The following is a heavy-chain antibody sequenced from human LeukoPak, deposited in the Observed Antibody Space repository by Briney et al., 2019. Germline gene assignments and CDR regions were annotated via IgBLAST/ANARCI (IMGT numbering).Heavy chain of an antibody. V-gene: IGHV4-34*01. D-gene: IGHD6-13*01. J-gene: IGHJ5*02. CDR1: GGSISSYY. Sequence: SETLSLTCSVSGGSISSYYWSWIRQPPGKGLEWIGEINHSGSTNYNPTLKSRVTISVDTSKNQFSLKLSSVTAADTAVYYCARSRSLIVGSSSWYSWFGPWGQGTLVTVSS. CDR2: INHSGST. CDR3: ARSRSLIVGSSSWYSWFGP.